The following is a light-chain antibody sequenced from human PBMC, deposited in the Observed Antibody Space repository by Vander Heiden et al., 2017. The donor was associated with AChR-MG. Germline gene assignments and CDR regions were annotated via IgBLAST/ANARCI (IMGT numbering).Light chain of an antibody. J-gene: IGKJ1*01. CDR1: QTITTW. CDR3: RHYNTNSGT. Sequence: DIQMTQSLSTLSASVGDRVTITCRASQTITTWLAWYQQKPGKAPKLLISDASSLESGVPSRFSGSGSGTEFTLTISSLQPDDFATYYCRHYNTNSGTFGQGTKVEIK. V-gene: IGKV1-5*01. CDR2: DAS.